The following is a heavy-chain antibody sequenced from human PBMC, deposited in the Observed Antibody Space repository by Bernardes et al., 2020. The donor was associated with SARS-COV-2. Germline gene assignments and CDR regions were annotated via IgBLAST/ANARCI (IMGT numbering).Heavy chain of an antibody. V-gene: IGHV4-34*01. CDR3: ARAAWGIWYFNP. CDR2: INYSGST. CDR1: GGSLSGYY. Sequence: SETLSLTCAVYGGSLSGYYWNWIRQPPGKGLEWIGEINYSGSTNYNPSLKSRVTISVDTSKNQFSLKLNSVTAADTAVYYCARAAWGIWYFNPWGCGTLV. D-gene: IGHD7-27*01. J-gene: IGHJ2*01.